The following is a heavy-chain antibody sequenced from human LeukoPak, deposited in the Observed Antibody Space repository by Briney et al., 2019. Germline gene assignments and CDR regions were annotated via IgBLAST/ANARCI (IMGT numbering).Heavy chain of an antibody. CDR1: GGSIISYY. CDR2: ISYSGNT. D-gene: IGHD5-24*01. V-gene: IGHV4-59*01. CDR3: ARVDGYRTGDDAFDI. Sequence: SETLFLTCSVSGGSIISYYWSWIRQPPGKGLEWIGYISYSGNTNYSPSLKSRVTMSVDTSKIQFSLKLSSVTAADTAVYYCARVDGYRTGDDAFDIWGQGTMVTVSS. J-gene: IGHJ3*02.